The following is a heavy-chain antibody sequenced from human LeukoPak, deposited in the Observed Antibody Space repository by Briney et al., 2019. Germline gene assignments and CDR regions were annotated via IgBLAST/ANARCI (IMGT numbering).Heavy chain of an antibody. V-gene: IGHV4-34*01. D-gene: IGHD3-10*01. CDR1: GGSFSGYY. CDR2: INHSGST. CDR3: AIGRFAPAPVY. J-gene: IGHJ4*02. Sequence: SETLSLACAVYGGSFSGYYWSWIRQPPGKGLEWIGEINHSGSTNYNPSLKSRVTISVDTSKNQFSLKLSSVTAADTAVYYRAIGRFAPAPVYWGQGTLVTVSS.